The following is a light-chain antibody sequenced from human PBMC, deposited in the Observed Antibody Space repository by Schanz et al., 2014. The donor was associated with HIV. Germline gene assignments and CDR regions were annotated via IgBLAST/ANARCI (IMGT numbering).Light chain of an antibody. V-gene: IGLV2-8*01. CDR2: EVS. CDR3: SSYISGNTWV. Sequence: QSVLTQPPSASGSPGQSVTISCTGTSSDVGGYNYVSWYQQHPGKAPKLMIYEVSKRPSGVPDRFSGSKSGNTASLTISGLQAEDEADYYCSSYISGNTWVFGGGTKLTVL. J-gene: IGLJ3*02. CDR1: SSDVGGYNY.